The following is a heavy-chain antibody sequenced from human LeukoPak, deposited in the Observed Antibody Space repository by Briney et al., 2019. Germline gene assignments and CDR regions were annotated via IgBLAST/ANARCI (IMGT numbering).Heavy chain of an antibody. CDR2: INPNSGGT. Sequence: RASVKVSCKASGYTFTGYYMYWVRHAPGQGLEWMGWINPNSGGTNYAQKFQGRVTMTRVTSISTAYMELSRLRSDDTAVYYCARMFGGNSGYWGQGTLVTVSS. D-gene: IGHD3-10*02. CDR3: ARMFGGNSGY. V-gene: IGHV1-2*02. CDR1: GYTFTGYY. J-gene: IGHJ4*02.